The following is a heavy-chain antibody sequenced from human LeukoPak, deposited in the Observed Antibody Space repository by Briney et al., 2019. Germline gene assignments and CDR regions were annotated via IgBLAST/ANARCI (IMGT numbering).Heavy chain of an antibody. J-gene: IGHJ3*02. CDR1: GYTFTRQY. CDR2: INPNSGGT. D-gene: IGHD1-26*01. Sequence: GASVKVSCKASGYTFTRQYMHWVRQAPGQGLEWMGWINPNSGGTNYAQKVQDRVTMTRDTSISTAYMELSRLRSDDTAVYYCARGPRSGGRHLENDAFDIWGQGTMVTVSS. V-gene: IGHV1-2*02. CDR3: ARGPRSGGRHLENDAFDI.